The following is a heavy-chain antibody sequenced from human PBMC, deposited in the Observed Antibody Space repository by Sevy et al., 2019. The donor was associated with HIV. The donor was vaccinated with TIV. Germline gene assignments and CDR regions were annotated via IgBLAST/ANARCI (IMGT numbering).Heavy chain of an antibody. Sequence: GGSLRLSCAASGFTFSSYSMNWVRQAPGKGLEWVSSISSSSSYIYYADSVKGRFTISRDNAKNSLYLQMNSLRAEDTAVYYCARDHCSGGSCRIVHPYYMDVWGKGTPVTVSS. CDR2: ISSSSSYI. CDR1: GFTFSSYS. J-gene: IGHJ6*03. D-gene: IGHD2-15*01. CDR3: ARDHCSGGSCRIVHPYYMDV. V-gene: IGHV3-21*01.